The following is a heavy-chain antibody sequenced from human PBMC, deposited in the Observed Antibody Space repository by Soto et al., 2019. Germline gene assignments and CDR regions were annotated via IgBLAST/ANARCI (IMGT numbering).Heavy chain of an antibody. CDR2: ISHSGST. Sequence: QVQLQQWGAGLLKPSETLSLTCAVYGGSFSGYYWSWIRQPPGKGLAWIGDISHSGSTNYNPSPKTRVTISVDTSKNQVSLKLSSVTAADTAVYYCARGKNGWFDPWGQGTLVTVSS. V-gene: IGHV4-34*01. J-gene: IGHJ5*02. CDR3: ARGKNGWFDP. CDR1: GGSFSGYY.